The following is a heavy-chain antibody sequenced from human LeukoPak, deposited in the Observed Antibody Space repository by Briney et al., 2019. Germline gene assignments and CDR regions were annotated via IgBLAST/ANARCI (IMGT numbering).Heavy chain of an antibody. Sequence: SETLSLTCTVSGGPISSTNSYWGWIRQPPGKGLEWIGSIYYSGSTHYNPSLKSRVSISVDTSRSEYSLRLRSVTAGDTAIYYCARNRSDCSSGSCSFTGFDSWGQGILVTVSS. CDR2: IYYSGST. D-gene: IGHD2-15*01. CDR3: ARNRSDCSSGSCSFTGFDS. J-gene: IGHJ4*02. CDR1: GGPISSTNSY. V-gene: IGHV4-39*01.